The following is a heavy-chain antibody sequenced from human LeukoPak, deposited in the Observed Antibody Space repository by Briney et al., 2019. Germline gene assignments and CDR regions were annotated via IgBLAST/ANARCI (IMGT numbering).Heavy chain of an antibody. CDR3: AKDGPAAAIGY. V-gene: IGHV3-33*06. D-gene: IGHD2-2*01. CDR2: IWYDGSNK. Sequence: GGSLRHTCAASGVTLSSYGMHWVRQAPGKGLEWVAVIWYDGSNKYYADSVKGRFTISRDNSKNTLYLQMNRLRAEDTAVYYCAKDGPAAAIGYWGQGTLVTVSS. J-gene: IGHJ4*02. CDR1: GVTLSSYG.